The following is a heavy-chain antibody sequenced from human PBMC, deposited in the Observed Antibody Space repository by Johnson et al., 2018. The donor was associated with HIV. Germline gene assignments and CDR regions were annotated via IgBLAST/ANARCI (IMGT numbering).Heavy chain of an antibody. V-gene: IGHV3-7*05. CDR2: IKQDGSEK. CDR3: ALESVRSTDAFDI. D-gene: IGHD3-10*01. J-gene: IGHJ3*02. Sequence: VQLVESGGGLVQPGGSLRLSCAASGFTFSSYWMSWVRQSPGKGLEWVANIKQDGSEKYYVDSVKGRITISRDNANNSLYLQTNSLRAEDTAVYYCALESVRSTDAFDIWGQGTMVIVSS. CDR1: GFTFSSYW.